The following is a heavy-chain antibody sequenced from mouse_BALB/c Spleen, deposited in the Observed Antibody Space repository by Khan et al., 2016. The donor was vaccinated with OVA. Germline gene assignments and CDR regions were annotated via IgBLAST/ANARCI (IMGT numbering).Heavy chain of an antibody. Sequence: EVELVESGGDLVKPGGSLKLSCAASGFTFSSYSMSWVRQTPDKRLEWVATISSGGDYPYYPDNVKGRFIISRDYAKNTLYLQMSSLKSEDTAMYYCSSHLTGSFAYWGQGTLVTVSA. V-gene: IGHV5-6*01. CDR1: GFTFSSYS. CDR3: SSHLTGSFAY. J-gene: IGHJ3*01. D-gene: IGHD4-1*01. CDR2: ISSGGDYP.